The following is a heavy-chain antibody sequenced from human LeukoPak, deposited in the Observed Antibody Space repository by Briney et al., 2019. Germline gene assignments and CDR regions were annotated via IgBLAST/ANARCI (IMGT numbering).Heavy chain of an antibody. J-gene: IGHJ4*02. Sequence: GGSLRLSCAASGFILSGYSVHWVRQAPGKGLEWVGFIRYDGSDKYYADSVKGRFTISRDNSKNTLYLQMNSLRAEDTAVYYCATDTAMDYWGQGTLVTVSS. CDR2: IRYDGSDK. CDR1: GFILSGYS. V-gene: IGHV3-30*02. CDR3: ATDTAMDY. D-gene: IGHD5-18*01.